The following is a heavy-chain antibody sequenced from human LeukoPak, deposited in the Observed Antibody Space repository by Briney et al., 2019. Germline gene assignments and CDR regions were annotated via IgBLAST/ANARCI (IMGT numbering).Heavy chain of an antibody. V-gene: IGHV3-66*01. Sequence: GGSLRLSCAASGFTFSSYWMSWVRQAPGKGLEWVSVIYSGGSTYYADSVKGRFTISRDNSKNTLYLQMNSLRAEDTAVYYCASRSGWYDPFDYWGQGTLVTVSS. CDR1: GFTFSSYW. CDR3: ASRSGWYDPFDY. D-gene: IGHD6-13*01. J-gene: IGHJ4*02. CDR2: IYSGGST.